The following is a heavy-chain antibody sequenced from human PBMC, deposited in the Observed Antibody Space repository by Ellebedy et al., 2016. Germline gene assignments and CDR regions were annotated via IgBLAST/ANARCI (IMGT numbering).Heavy chain of an antibody. D-gene: IGHD5-12*01. CDR1: GFSLNTSGMC. V-gene: IGHV2-70*11. J-gene: IGHJ6*02. CDR3: ARAIVAKVPYYYYGMDV. Sequence: SGPTLVKPTQTLTLTCTFSGFSLNTSGMCVSWIRQPPGKALEWLARIDWDDDKYYRTSLKTRLTISKDTSKNQVVLTMTNMDPVDTATFYCARAIVAKVPYYYYGMDVWGQGTTVTVSS. CDR2: IDWDDDK.